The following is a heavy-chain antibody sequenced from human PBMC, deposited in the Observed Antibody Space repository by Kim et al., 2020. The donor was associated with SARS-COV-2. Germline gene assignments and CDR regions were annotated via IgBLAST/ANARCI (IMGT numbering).Heavy chain of an antibody. CDR3: ARSVGGFSAGGSCTSTTCQVVGDWFDP. J-gene: IGHJ5*02. CDR1: GFTFSSYG. CDR2: IWNDGSNK. Sequence: GGSLRLSCVASGFTFSSYGMHWVRQAPGKGLEWVAIIWNDGSNKYYADSVKGRFTISSDNSKNTLSLQMDSLRAEDTAVYYCARSVGGFSAGGSCTSTTCQVVGDWFDPWCQGTRVTVSS. D-gene: IGHD2-2*01. V-gene: IGHV3-33*01.